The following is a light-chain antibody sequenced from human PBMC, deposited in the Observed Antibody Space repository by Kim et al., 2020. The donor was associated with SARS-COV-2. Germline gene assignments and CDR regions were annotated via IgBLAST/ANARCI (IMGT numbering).Light chain of an antibody. CDR2: DAS. CDR3: QQRSNWPPVT. J-gene: IGKJ5*01. CDR1: QSVSSY. V-gene: IGKV3-11*01. Sequence: SPGKGATLSCRASQSVSSYLAWYQQKPGQAPRLLIYDASNRATGIPARFSGSGSGTDFTLTISSLEPEDFAVYYCQQRSNWPPVTFGQGTRLEIK.